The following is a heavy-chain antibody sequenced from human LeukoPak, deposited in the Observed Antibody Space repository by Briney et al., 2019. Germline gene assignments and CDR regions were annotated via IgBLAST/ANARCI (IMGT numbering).Heavy chain of an antibody. Sequence: SETLSLTCTVSGGSISSGSYYWSWIRQPAGKGLGWIGRIYTSGSTNYNPSLKSRVTISVDTSKNQFSLKLSSVTAADTAVYYCARHYCSSTSCYTNYYYYMDVWGKGTTVTVSS. D-gene: IGHD2-2*02. CDR2: IYTSGST. J-gene: IGHJ6*03. CDR1: GGSISSGSYY. CDR3: ARHYCSSTSCYTNYYYYMDV. V-gene: IGHV4-61*02.